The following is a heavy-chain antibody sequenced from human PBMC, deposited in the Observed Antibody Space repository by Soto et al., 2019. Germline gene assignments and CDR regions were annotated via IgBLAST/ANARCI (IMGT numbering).Heavy chain of an antibody. CDR1: GGSFRGYY. CDR2: INHSGST. D-gene: IGHD1-1*01. J-gene: IGHJ4*02. CDR3: ARGGKSPLF. V-gene: IGHV4-34*01. Sequence: SETLSLTCAVYGGSFRGYYWSWIRQPPGRGLEWIGEINHSGSTNYNPSLKSRVTISVDTSKNQFSLKLSSVTAADTAVYYFARGGKSPLFWGQGTRVTVSS.